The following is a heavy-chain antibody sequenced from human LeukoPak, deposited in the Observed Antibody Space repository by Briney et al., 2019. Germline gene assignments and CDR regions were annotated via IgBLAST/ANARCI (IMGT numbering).Heavy chain of an antibody. Sequence: GGSLKLSCAASGFTFSSYAMSWVRQAPGKGLEWVSAISGSGGSTCYADSVKGRFTISGDNSKNTLYLQMNSLRAEDTAVYYCAISNYYGSGSFDYWGQGTLVTVSS. V-gene: IGHV3-23*01. D-gene: IGHD3-10*01. CDR3: AISNYYGSGSFDY. J-gene: IGHJ4*02. CDR1: GFTFSSYA. CDR2: ISGSGGST.